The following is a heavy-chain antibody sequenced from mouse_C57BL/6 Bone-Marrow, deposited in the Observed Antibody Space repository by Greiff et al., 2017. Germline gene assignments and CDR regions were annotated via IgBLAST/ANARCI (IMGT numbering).Heavy chain of an antibody. D-gene: IGHD1-1*01. CDR1: GYSITSGYY. CDR2: ISYDGSN. Sequence: EVQLQESGPGLVKPSQSLSLTCSVTGYSITSGYYWNWIRQFPGNKLEWMGYISYDGSNNYNPSLKNRISITRDTSKNQFFLKLNSVTTEDTATYYCARDPYYYGSSRWYCDVWGTGTTVTVSS. V-gene: IGHV3-6*01. CDR3: ARDPYYYGSSRWYCDV. J-gene: IGHJ1*03.